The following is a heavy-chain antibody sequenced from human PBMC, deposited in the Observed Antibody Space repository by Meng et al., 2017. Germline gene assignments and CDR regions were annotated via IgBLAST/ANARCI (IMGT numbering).Heavy chain of an antibody. CDR2: IIPIFGTA. D-gene: IGHD3-10*01. V-gene: IGHV1-69*13. Sequence: SVKVSCKASGGTFSSYAISWARQAPGQGLEWMGGIIPIFGTANYAQKFQGRVTITADESTSTAYMELSRLRSEDTAVYYCARSIPSSGSRAYYGMDVWGQGTTVTVSS. CDR3: ARSIPSSGSRAYYGMDV. J-gene: IGHJ6*02. CDR1: GGTFSSYA.